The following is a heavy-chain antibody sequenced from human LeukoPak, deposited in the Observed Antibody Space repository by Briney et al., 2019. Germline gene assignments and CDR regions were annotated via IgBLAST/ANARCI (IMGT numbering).Heavy chain of an antibody. Sequence: GGSLRLSCAASGFTFSSYGMHWVRQAPGKGLEWVAVISYDGSNKYYADSVKGRFTISRDNSKNTLYLQMNSLRAEDTAVYYCATLRGYSSSWYNYYYYYGMDVWGQGTTVTVSS. V-gene: IGHV3-30*03. CDR3: ATLRGYSSSWYNYYYYYGMDV. J-gene: IGHJ6*02. CDR1: GFTFSSYG. CDR2: ISYDGSNK. D-gene: IGHD6-13*01.